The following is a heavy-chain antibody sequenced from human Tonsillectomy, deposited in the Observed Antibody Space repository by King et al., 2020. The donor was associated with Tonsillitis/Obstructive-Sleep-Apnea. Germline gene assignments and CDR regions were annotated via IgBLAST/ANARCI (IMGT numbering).Heavy chain of an antibody. J-gene: IGHJ4*02. CDR3: ASPQKAVAGTFYFDY. D-gene: IGHD6-19*01. CDR1: GFTFSDYY. CDR2: ISSSSSYT. V-gene: IGHV3-11*05. Sequence: VQLVESGGGLVKPGGSLRLSCAASGFTFSDYYMSWIRQAPGKGLEWVSYISSSSSYTNYADSVKGRFTISRDNAKNSLYLQMNSLRAEDTAVYYCASPQKAVAGTFYFDYWGQGTLVTVSS.